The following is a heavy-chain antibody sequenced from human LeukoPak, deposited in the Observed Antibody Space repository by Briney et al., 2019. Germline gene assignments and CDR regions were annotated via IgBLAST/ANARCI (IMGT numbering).Heavy chain of an antibody. D-gene: IGHD3-3*01. CDR1: GGSFSGYY. J-gene: IGHJ5*02. Sequence: SETLSLTCAVYGGSFSGYYWSWIRQPPGKGLEWIGEINHSGSTNYNPSLKSRVTISVDTSKNQFSLKLSSVTAADTAVYYCAREGPAIFGVVMAWFDPWGQGTLVTVSS. CDR2: INHSGST. CDR3: AREGPAIFGVVMAWFDP. V-gene: IGHV4-34*01.